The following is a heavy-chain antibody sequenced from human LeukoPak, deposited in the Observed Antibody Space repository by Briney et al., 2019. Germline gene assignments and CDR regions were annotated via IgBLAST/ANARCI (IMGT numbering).Heavy chain of an antibody. CDR1: VGTFSIYA. CDR2: IIPIFGTA. CDR3: ARAEDDFWSGSAGGPYYYYMDV. J-gene: IGHJ6*03. D-gene: IGHD3-3*01. V-gene: IGHV1-69*01. Sequence: SVTVSFAASVGTFSIYAISWVRGAPGQGREWVGGIIPIFGTANYAQKFQGRVTITADESTSTAYMELSSLRSEDTAVYYCARAEDDFWSGSAGGPYYYYMDVWGKGTTVTVSS.